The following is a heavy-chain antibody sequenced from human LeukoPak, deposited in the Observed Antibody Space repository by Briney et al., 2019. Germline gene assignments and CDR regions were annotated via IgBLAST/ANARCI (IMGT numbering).Heavy chain of an antibody. Sequence: GGSLRLSCAASGFTFSDSAMNWVRQAPGKGLEWVSSINNVASHIYYADSVRGRFTISRDNAKNSVSLQMNDLRAEDTAVYYCARDATQYLRYGYFDSWGQGILVTVSS. J-gene: IGHJ4*02. V-gene: IGHV3-21*01. CDR2: INNVASHI. CDR1: GFTFSDSA. D-gene: IGHD3-9*01. CDR3: ARDATQYLRYGYFDS.